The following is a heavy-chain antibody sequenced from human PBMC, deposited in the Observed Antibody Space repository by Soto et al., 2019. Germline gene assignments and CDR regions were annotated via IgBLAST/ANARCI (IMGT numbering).Heavy chain of an antibody. Sequence: QINLKESAPTVVKPTQTLTLTCTFYGFSLSSSGAAVGWIRQPPGRALEWVALIYWDDDKRYNRYNPSLDGRVIVTKDTSKNQVALTLNNVYPADTATYFCAHMATMTMFWLVIDNGVWFDPWGQGTRVIVSS. D-gene: IGHD3-9*01. CDR2: IYWDDDK. J-gene: IGHJ5*02. CDR1: GFSLSSSGAA. V-gene: IGHV2-5*02. CDR3: AHMATMTMFWLVIDNGVWFDP.